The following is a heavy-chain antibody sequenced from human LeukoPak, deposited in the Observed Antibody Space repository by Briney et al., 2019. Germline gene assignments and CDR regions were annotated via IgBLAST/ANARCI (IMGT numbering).Heavy chain of an antibody. Sequence: GGSLRLSCAASGFTFSSYSMNWVRQAPGKGLEWVSSISSSSSYIYYADSVKGRFTISRDNAKNSLYLQMNSLRAEDTAVYYCARVAYGGEARAFDIWGQGTMVTVSS. D-gene: IGHD4-17*01. CDR2: ISSSSSYI. J-gene: IGHJ3*02. CDR1: GFTFSSYS. CDR3: ARVAYGGEARAFDI. V-gene: IGHV3-21*01.